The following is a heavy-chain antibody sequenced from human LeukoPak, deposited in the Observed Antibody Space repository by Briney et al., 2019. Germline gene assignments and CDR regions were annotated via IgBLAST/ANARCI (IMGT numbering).Heavy chain of an antibody. J-gene: IGHJ4*02. CDR2: ISYDGSNK. CDR3: ARVGSSSSLGFDY. CDR1: GFTFSSYA. D-gene: IGHD6-6*01. Sequence: GGSLRLSCAASGFTFSSYAMHWVRQAPGKGLEWVAVISYDGSNKYYADSVKGRFTISRDNSKNTLYLEMSSLRAEDTAVYYCARVGSSSSLGFDYWGQGTLVTVSS. V-gene: IGHV3-30*04.